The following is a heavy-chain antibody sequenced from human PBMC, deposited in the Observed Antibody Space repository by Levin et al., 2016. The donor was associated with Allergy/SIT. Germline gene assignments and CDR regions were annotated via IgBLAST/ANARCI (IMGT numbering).Heavy chain of an antibody. CDR3: ARHNVPYNWNLYDY. D-gene: IGHD1-20*01. V-gene: IGHV5-51*01. J-gene: IGHJ4*02. Sequence: VRQMPGKGLEWMGIIYPGDSDTRYSPSFQGQVTISADKSISTAYLQWSSLKASDTAMYYCARHNVPYNWNLYDYWGQGTLVTVSS. CDR2: IYPGDSDT.